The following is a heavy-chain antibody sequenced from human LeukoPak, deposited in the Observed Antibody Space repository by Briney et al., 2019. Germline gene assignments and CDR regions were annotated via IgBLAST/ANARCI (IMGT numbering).Heavy chain of an antibody. D-gene: IGHD3-10*01. CDR1: GYSFTTYR. CDR3: ARAMYGSNIYYVFDF. CDR2: FYPGDSET. Sequence: PGASLKISCKGSGYSFTTYRIGWVRQIPGKGLELMGIFYPGDSETTYGPSFQGLVTISADKSINTAYLQWSSLKASDTAIYYCARAMYGSNIYYVFDFWGQGTLVTVSS. V-gene: IGHV5-51*01. J-gene: IGHJ4*02.